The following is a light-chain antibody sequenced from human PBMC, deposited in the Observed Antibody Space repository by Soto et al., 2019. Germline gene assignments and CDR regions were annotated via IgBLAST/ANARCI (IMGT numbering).Light chain of an antibody. J-gene: IGLJ2*01. Sequence: QSALTRPASVSGSPGQSITISCTGTSSDVGGYNYVSWYQQHPGKAPKLMIYDVSNRPSGVSNRFSGSNSGNTASLTISGLQAEDEADYYCSSYTSSSPVVFGGGTKLTVL. CDR3: SSYTSSSPVV. CDR2: DVS. CDR1: SSDVGGYNY. V-gene: IGLV2-14*01.